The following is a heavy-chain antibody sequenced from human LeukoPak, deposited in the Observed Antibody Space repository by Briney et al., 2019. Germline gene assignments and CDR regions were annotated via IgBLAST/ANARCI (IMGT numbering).Heavy chain of an antibody. D-gene: IGHD2-2*01. Sequence: SETLSLTCTVSGGSISGSYWSWIRRPPGKGLEWIGEINNSGSTNYNPSLKSRVTISVDTSKNQFSLKLSSVTAADTAVYYCARGAGTVPAAILYYYGMDVWGQGTTVTVSS. J-gene: IGHJ6*02. CDR3: ARGAGTVPAAILYYYGMDV. CDR1: GGSISGSY. CDR2: INNSGST. V-gene: IGHV4-34*01.